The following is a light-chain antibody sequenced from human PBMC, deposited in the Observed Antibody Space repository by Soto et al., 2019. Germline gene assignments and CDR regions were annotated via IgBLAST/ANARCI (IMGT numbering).Light chain of an antibody. CDR3: QQYNKWPPIT. CDR1: QSVSSD. V-gene: IGKV3-15*01. CDR2: DTS. J-gene: IGKJ5*01. Sequence: EIALTQSPGTLSVSPGESATLSGRASQSVSSDLAWYQQKPGQAPRLLIYDTSTRATGIPARFSGSGSGTEFTLTISSLQSGDFAVYYCQQYNKWPPITFGQGTRLEIK.